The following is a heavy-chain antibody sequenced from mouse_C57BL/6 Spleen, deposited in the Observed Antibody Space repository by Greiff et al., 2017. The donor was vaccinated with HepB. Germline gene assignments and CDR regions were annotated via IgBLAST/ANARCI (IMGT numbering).Heavy chain of an antibody. CDR3: AMDYYGSLYYAMDY. J-gene: IGHJ4*01. CDR2: ISSGSSTI. CDR1: GFTFSDYG. D-gene: IGHD1-1*01. V-gene: IGHV5-17*01. Sequence: EVQRVESGGGLVKPGGSLKLSCAASGFTFSDYGMHWVRQAPEKGLEWVAYISSGSSTIYYADTVKGRFTISRDNAKNTLFLQMTSLRSEDTAMYYCAMDYYGSLYYAMDYWGQGTSVTVSS.